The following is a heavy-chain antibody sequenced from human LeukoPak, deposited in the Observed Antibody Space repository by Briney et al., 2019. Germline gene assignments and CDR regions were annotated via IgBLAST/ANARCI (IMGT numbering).Heavy chain of an antibody. V-gene: IGHV1-69*05. J-gene: IGHJ4*02. Sequence: AASVTVSFKASGGTFISYAISWVRQAPGQGLEWMGGIIPIFGTANYAQKFQGRVTITTDESTSTAYMELSSLRSEDTAVYYCASKCSSTSCYTFDYWGQGTLVTVSS. CDR2: IIPIFGTA. CDR3: ASKCSSTSCYTFDY. CDR1: GGTFISYA. D-gene: IGHD2-2*02.